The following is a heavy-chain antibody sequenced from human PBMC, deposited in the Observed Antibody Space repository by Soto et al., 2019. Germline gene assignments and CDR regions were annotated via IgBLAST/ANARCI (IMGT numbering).Heavy chain of an antibody. Sequence: GGSLRLSCAASGFTFSSYSMNWVRQAPGKGLEWVSSISSSSSYIYYADSVKGRFTISRDNAKNSLYLQMNSLRAEDTAVYYCARDSVAARHYYAMDVWGQGTTVTVSS. CDR3: ARDSVAARHYYAMDV. V-gene: IGHV3-21*01. CDR2: ISSSSSYI. CDR1: GFTFSSYS. J-gene: IGHJ6*02. D-gene: IGHD6-6*01.